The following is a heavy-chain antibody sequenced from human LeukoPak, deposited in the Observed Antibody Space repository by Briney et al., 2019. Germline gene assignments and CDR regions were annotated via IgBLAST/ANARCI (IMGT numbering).Heavy chain of an antibody. CDR1: GFAFSDYD. CDR2: ITTTSSYI. V-gene: IGHV3-21*01. CDR3: ATEEGSRIAVAGSRY. Sequence: PGGSLRLSCAASGFAFSDYDMNWVRQAPGKGLEWVSSITTTSSYIYYADSVKGRFTISRDNAQNSLFLQMNSLRAEDTAVYYCATEEGSRIAVAGSRYWGQGTLVTVSP. D-gene: IGHD6-19*01. J-gene: IGHJ4*02.